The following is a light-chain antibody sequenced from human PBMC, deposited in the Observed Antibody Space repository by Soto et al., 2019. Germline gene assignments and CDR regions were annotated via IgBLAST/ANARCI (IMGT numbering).Light chain of an antibody. J-gene: IGKJ1*01. Sequence: ENVLTQSPGTLSLSPGERATLSCRASQSLTSRYLAWYRQKPGQAPRLLIYGASTRAAGIPDRFSGSRSGPDFTLTISSLQPEDFATYYCQQSYSSPPTFGQGTKVDIK. V-gene: IGKV3-20*01. CDR2: GAS. CDR1: QSLTSRY. CDR3: QQSYSSPPT.